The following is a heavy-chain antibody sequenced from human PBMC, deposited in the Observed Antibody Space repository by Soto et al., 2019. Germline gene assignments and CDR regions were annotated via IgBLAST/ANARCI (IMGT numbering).Heavy chain of an antibody. CDR3: ARVGSGYVRGFDY. D-gene: IGHD5-12*01. CDR1: GGSISNYY. Sequence: LSLTCTVSGGSISNYYWSWIRQPPGKGLEWIGYIYFTGSTRYNSSLKSRVTISVDTSKNQFSLKLYSVTAADTAVYYCARVGSGYVRGFDYWGQGILVTVSS. V-gene: IGHV4-59*01. CDR2: IYFTGST. J-gene: IGHJ4*02.